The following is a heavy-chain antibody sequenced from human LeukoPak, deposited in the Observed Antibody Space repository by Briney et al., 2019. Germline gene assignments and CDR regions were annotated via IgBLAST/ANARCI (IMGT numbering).Heavy chain of an antibody. CDR1: GYTFTGYY. CDR2: INPNSGGT. CDR3: ARDVHPYQLLAFWFDP. J-gene: IGHJ5*02. V-gene: IGHV1-2*02. D-gene: IGHD2-2*01. Sequence: ASVKVSCKASGYTFTGYYMHWLRQAPGQGLEWMGWINPNSGGTNYAQKFQGRVTMTRDTSTSTAYMELRSLRSDDTAVYYCARDVHPYQLLAFWFDPWGQGTLVTVSS.